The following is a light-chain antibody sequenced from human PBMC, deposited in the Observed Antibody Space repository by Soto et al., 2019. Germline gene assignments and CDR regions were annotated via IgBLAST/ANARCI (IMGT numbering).Light chain of an antibody. CDR3: QQYNIWPPT. CDR1: QSVSSS. Sequence: EIVMTQSPATLSVSPGERASISCRASQSVSSSLAWYQQNPGQPPRLLISGASTRATGIPARFSGSGSGTEFTRTISSLQSEDFAVYYCQQYNIWPPTFGQGTKVDIK. V-gene: IGKV3-15*01. J-gene: IGKJ1*01. CDR2: GAS.